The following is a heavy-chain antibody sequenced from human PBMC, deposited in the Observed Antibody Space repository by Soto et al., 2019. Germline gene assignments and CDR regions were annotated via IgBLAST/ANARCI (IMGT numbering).Heavy chain of an antibody. CDR2: INPATGAA. D-gene: IGHD3-3*01. Sequence: QLHLVQSGAVVKKPGASVTVSCSASGYPVTAYYMHWVRQAPGRGLEWMGGINPATGAAKYTQTCRGRVTMTRDTSTSRVFKGLSGLTSEDTAVFFCARGGGVGVAGSAAFDMWGQGTLVTVSS. CDR1: GYPVTAYY. J-gene: IGHJ3*02. CDR3: ARGGGVGVAGSAAFDM. V-gene: IGHV1-2*02.